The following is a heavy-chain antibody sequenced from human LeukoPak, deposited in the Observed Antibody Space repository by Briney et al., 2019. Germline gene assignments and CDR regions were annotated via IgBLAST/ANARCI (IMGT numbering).Heavy chain of an antibody. Sequence: SETLSLTCSVSGYSISRGYYWGWIRQPPGKGLEWIGSISRGGSTYYNPSLKSRVTISVDTSKNQFSLKLSSVTAADTAVYYCASGGSVAAAVSDYWGQGTLVTVSS. D-gene: IGHD6-13*01. CDR3: ASGGSVAAAVSDY. V-gene: IGHV4-38-2*01. J-gene: IGHJ4*02. CDR2: ISRGGST. CDR1: GYSISRGYY.